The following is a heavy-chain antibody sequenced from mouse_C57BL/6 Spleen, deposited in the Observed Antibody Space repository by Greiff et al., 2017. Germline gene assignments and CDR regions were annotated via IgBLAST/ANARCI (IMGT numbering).Heavy chain of an antibody. CDR1: GYTFTSYW. Sequence: QVQLKQPGTELVKPGASVKLSCKASGYTFTSYWMHWVKQRPGQGLEWIGNINPSNGGTNYNEKFKSKATLTVDKSSSTAYMQLSSLTSEDSAVYYCARYEGTYYGSSDYWGQGTTLTVSS. D-gene: IGHD1-1*01. CDR3: ARYEGTYYGSSDY. J-gene: IGHJ2*01. V-gene: IGHV1-53*01. CDR2: INPSNGGT.